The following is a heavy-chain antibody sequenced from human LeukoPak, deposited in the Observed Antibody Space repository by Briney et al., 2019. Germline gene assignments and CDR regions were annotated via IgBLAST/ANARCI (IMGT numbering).Heavy chain of an antibody. CDR2: INWNSGSI. D-gene: IGHD2-2*01. CDR3: AKDATSCLNY. J-gene: IGHJ4*02. CDR1: GFKFDDYA. Sequence: GRSLRLSCAASGFKFDDYAMHWVRQAPGKGLEWVSGINWNSGSIGYADSVKGRFTISRDNAKNSLYLQMNSLRPDDTALYYCAKDATSCLNYWGQGTLVTVSS. V-gene: IGHV3-9*01.